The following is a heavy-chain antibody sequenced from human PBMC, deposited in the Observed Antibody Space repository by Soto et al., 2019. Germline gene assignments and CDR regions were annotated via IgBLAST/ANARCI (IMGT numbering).Heavy chain of an antibody. J-gene: IGHJ4*02. D-gene: IGHD3-10*01. CDR1: GGTFSSYT. CDR3: ARVFERSVRGVIFDY. CDR2: IIPILGIA. V-gene: IGHV1-69*02. Sequence: GASVKVSCKASGGTFSSYTISWVRQAPGQGLEWMGRIIPILGIANYAQKFQGRVTITADKSTSTAYMELSSLRSEDTAVYYCARVFERSVRGVIFDYWGQGTLVTVSS.